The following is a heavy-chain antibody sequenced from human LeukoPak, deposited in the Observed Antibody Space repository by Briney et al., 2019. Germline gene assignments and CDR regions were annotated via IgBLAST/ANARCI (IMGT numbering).Heavy chain of an antibody. V-gene: IGHV3-9*01. CDR3: AKGYQVVVAATVFDY. Sequence: GGSLRLSCAASGFTFDDYAMHWVRQAPGKGLEWVSGISWNSGSIGYADSVKGRFTISRDNAKNSLYLQMNSLRAEDTALYYCAKGYQVVVAATVFDYWGQGTLVTVSS. CDR1: GFTFDDYA. CDR2: ISWNSGSI. D-gene: IGHD2-15*01. J-gene: IGHJ4*02.